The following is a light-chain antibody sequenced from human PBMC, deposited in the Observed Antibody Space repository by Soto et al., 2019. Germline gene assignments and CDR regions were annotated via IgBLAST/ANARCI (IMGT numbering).Light chain of an antibody. Sequence: EIVLTQSPDTLSLSPGERATLSCRASQSVSSSYLAWYQQKPGQAPRLLMYGASSRATGIPDRFSGGGSATDFTLTISRLEPEDFAVYYCQQYGSSPYTFGQGTKLEIK. J-gene: IGKJ2*01. CDR2: GAS. V-gene: IGKV3-20*01. CDR3: QQYGSSPYT. CDR1: QSVSSSY.